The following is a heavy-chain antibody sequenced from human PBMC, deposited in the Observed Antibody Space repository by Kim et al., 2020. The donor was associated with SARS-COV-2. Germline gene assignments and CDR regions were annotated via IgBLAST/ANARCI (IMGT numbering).Heavy chain of an antibody. J-gene: IGHJ4*02. V-gene: IGHV3-73*01. CDR1: GFTFSGSA. Sequence: GGSLRLSCAASGFTFSGSAIHWVRQASGKGLEWVGRIRSKSNTYATEYAASVKGRFTISRDDSKDTAYLQMNSLKTEDTAVYYCTRRNYYGSGSHYDYWGQGTLVTVSS. D-gene: IGHD3-10*01. CDR3: TRRNYYGSGSHYDY. CDR2: IRSKSNTYAT.